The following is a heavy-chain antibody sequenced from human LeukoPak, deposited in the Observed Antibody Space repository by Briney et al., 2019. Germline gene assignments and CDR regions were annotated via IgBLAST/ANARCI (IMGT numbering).Heavy chain of an antibody. CDR3: ARGMQLWLLTDYYYYYMDV. J-gene: IGHJ6*03. CDR2: TYYSGST. V-gene: IGHV4-59*11. D-gene: IGHD5-18*01. CDR1: GGSISSHY. Sequence: SETLSLTCTVSGGSISSHYWSWIRQPPGKGLEWIGYTYYSGSTNYNPSLKSRVTISVDTSKNQFSLKLSSVTAADMAVYYCARGMQLWLLTDYYYYYMDVWGKGTTVTVPS.